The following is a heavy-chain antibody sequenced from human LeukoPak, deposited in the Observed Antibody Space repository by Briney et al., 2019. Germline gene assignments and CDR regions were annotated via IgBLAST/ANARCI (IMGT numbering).Heavy chain of an antibody. J-gene: IGHJ4*02. CDR2: ISGSGGST. CDR3: ALGGIAARPEDY. Sequence: GGSLRLSCAASGFTFNSYSMHWVRQAPGKGLEWVSAISGSGGSTYYADSVKGRFTISRDNSKNTLYLQMNSLRAEDTAVYYCALGGIAARPEDYWGQGTLVTVSS. CDR1: GFTFNSYS. D-gene: IGHD6-6*01. V-gene: IGHV3-23*01.